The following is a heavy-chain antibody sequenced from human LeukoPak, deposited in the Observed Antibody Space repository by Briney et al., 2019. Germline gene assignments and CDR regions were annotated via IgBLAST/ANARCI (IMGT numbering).Heavy chain of an antibody. CDR1: GGSISNYY. CDR3: ARRPLWEGFDV. J-gene: IGHJ3*01. V-gene: IGHV4-59*08. CDR2: IFYTGAT. Sequence: ASETLSLTCSISGGSISNYYGSWIRQPPGKGLEWIGYIFYTGATDYNPSLRGRVTISVDTSKNQFSLKLSSVTAADTAVYYCARRPLWEGFDVWGQGTMVTVSS. D-gene: IGHD1-26*01.